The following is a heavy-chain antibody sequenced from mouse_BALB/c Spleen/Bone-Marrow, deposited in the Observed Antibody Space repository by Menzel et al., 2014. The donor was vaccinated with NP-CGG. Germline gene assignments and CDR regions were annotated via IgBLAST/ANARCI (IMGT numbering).Heavy chain of an antibody. J-gene: IGHJ3*01. CDR3: AMYSYGSSLFAY. D-gene: IGHD1-1*01. Sequence: VQLQQPGAELVKPGASVKLSCTASGFNFKDTYMHWVKQRPEQGLEWIGRIDPANGNTKYDPKFQGKATITADTSSNTAYLQLSSLTSEDTDVYYCAMYSYGSSLFAYWGQGTLVTVSA. CDR2: IDPANGNT. CDR1: GFNFKDTY. V-gene: IGHV14-3*02.